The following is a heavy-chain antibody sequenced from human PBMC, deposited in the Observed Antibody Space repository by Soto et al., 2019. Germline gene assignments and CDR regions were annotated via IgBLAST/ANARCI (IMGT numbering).Heavy chain of an antibody. CDR2: IYPGDSDT. CDR1: GYSFTSYW. Sequence: PGESLKISCKGSGYSFTSYWIGWVRQMPGNGLEWMGIIYPGDSDTRYSPSFQGQVTISADKSISTAYLQWSSLKASDTAMYYCARLGAPMCVSGGSCYPDDPFDYWGQGTLVTVSS. V-gene: IGHV5-51*01. D-gene: IGHD2-15*01. J-gene: IGHJ4*02. CDR3: ARLGAPMCVSGGSCYPDDPFDY.